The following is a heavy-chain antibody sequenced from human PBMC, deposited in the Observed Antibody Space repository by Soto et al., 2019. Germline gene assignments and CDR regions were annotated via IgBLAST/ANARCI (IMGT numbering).Heavy chain of an antibody. CDR3: VRLYTTTWLQEVVF. Sequence: GESLKISCKGSGYIFTNYWISWVRQRPGKGLEWMGRIDPSGSYTNYSPSFQGHVTISADKSISTAYLHCSSLKASATAMYYRVRLYTTTWLQEVVFWGQGTLVAISS. CDR2: IDPSGSYT. D-gene: IGHD3-16*01. V-gene: IGHV5-10-1*01. CDR1: GYIFTNYW. J-gene: IGHJ4*01.